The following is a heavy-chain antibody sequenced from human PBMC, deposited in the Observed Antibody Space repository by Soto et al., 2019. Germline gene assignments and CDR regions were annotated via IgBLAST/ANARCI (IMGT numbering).Heavy chain of an antibody. Sequence: PSETLSLTCTVSDCSISSDYYWGWIRQSPGNGLEWIASFYHTGSTHYNPSLKSRVTISVDTSKNQFSLKLTSVTAADTAVYHCAIGEWLSTSYFNFWGKGTLVTVSS. CDR1: DCSISSDYY. J-gene: IGHJ4*02. V-gene: IGHV4-38-2*02. CDR3: AIGEWLSTSYFNF. CDR2: FYHTGST. D-gene: IGHD3-3*01.